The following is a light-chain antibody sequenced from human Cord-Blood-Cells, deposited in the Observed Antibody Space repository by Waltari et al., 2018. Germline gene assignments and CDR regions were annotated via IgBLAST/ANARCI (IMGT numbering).Light chain of an antibody. CDR1: QDISNY. J-gene: IGKJ5*01. V-gene: IGKV1-33*01. CDR3: QQYDNLPT. Sequence: DIQMTQSPSPPSASVGDRVPITCQASQDISNYLNWYQQKPGKAPKLLIYDASNLETGVPSRFSGSGSGTDFTFTISSLQPEDIATYYCQQYDNLPTFGQGTRLEIK. CDR2: DAS.